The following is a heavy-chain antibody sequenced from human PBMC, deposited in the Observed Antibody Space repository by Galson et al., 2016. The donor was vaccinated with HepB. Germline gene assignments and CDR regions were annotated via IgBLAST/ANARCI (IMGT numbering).Heavy chain of an antibody. CDR3: ARDGEYYYGSGSYAET. J-gene: IGHJ5*02. V-gene: IGHV3-74*01. Sequence: SLRLSCAASGFTFSTYWMHWVHQAPGKGLVWVSRINSDGSSTGFADSVKGRFTISRDNAKNTLYLQMNSLRAEDTSVYYCARDGEYYYGSGSYAETWGQGTLVTVSS. CDR2: INSDGSST. D-gene: IGHD3-10*01. CDR1: GFTFSTYW.